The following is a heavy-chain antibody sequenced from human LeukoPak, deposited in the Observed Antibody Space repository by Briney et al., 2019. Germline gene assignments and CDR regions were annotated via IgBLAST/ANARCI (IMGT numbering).Heavy chain of an antibody. Sequence: PGGSLRLPCAASGFTFSDFWMSWVRQAPGKGLECVASTNEAGGDKYYVDSVKGRFTISRDNSKNSLSLQTNSLTAEDTAIYYCAIATTGRGAFGSWGQGTLVSVSS. CDR3: AIATTGRGAFGS. CDR1: GFTFSDFW. CDR2: TNEAGGDK. D-gene: IGHD1-1*01. V-gene: IGHV3-7*01. J-gene: IGHJ5*01.